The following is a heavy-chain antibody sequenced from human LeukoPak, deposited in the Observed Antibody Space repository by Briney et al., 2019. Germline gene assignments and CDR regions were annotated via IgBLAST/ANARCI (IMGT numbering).Heavy chain of an antibody. CDR1: GYTFTSYD. J-gene: IGHJ6*02. CDR2: MNPNSGNT. CDR3: ARRPYYYGSGSPFYYYYGMDV. V-gene: IGHV1-8*01. D-gene: IGHD3-10*01. Sequence: GASVKVSCKASGYTFTSYDINWVRQATGQGLEWMGWMNPNSGNTGYAQKFQGRVTMTGNTSISTAYMELSSLRSEDTAVYYCARRPYYYGSGSPFYYYYGMDVWGQGTTVTVSS.